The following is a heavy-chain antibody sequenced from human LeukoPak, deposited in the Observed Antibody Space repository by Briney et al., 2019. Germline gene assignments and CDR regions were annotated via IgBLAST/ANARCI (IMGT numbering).Heavy chain of an antibody. D-gene: IGHD2-2*01. Sequence: SVKVSCKASGGTFSSYAISWVRQAPGQGLEWMGGIIPIFGTANYAQKFQGRVTITADESTSTAYMELSSLRSEDTAVYYCARGPDCSSTSCYADYFQHWGQGTLVTVSS. CDR1: GGTFSSYA. CDR2: IIPIFGTA. CDR3: ARGPDCSSTSCYADYFQH. J-gene: IGHJ1*01. V-gene: IGHV1-69*13.